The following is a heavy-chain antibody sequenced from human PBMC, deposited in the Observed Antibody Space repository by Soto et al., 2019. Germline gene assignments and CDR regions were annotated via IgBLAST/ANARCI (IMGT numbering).Heavy chain of an antibody. V-gene: IGHV3-9*01. CDR1: GFTFDDYA. CDR2: ISWNSGNI. J-gene: IGHJ4*02. CDR3: VRSKGGYSYGTPFAY. Sequence: GGSLRLSCAASGFTFDDYAMYWVRQVLGKGLEWVSSISWNSGNIGYADSVKGRFTTSRDNAENSLYLQMNSLRPEDTALYYCVRSKGGYSYGTPFAYWGQGTLVTVSS. D-gene: IGHD5-18*01.